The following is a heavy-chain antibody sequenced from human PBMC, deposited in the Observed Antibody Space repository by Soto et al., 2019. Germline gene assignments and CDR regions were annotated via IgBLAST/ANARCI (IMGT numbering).Heavy chain of an antibody. Sequence: EGQLLESGGGLVQPGGSLRLSCAASGFTFSSYAMSWVRQAPGKGLEWVSAISGSGGSTYYADSVKGRFTISRDNSKNTLYLQMNSLRAEDTAVYYCANLKADYYDSSGHHAFDIWGQGTMVTVSS. CDR2: ISGSGGST. CDR3: ANLKADYYDSSGHHAFDI. V-gene: IGHV3-23*01. CDR1: GFTFSSYA. D-gene: IGHD3-22*01. J-gene: IGHJ3*02.